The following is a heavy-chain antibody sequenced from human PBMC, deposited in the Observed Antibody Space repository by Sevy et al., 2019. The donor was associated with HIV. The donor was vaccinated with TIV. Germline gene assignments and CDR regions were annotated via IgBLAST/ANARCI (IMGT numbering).Heavy chain of an antibody. J-gene: IGHJ5*02. D-gene: IGHD3-10*01. CDR2: IITKNHGGTP. Sequence: GGSLRLSCTGSGFNIADYYMTWVRQAPGKGLDWVGFIITKNHGGTPEYGASVKGRFTISRDDSKNTIYLQMHSLKTEDTGIYKCARHAREAWRGSGVYYNVTDGFDPWGQGTLVTVSS. V-gene: IGHV3-49*04. CDR3: ARHAREAWRGSGVYYNVTDGFDP. CDR1: GFNIADYY.